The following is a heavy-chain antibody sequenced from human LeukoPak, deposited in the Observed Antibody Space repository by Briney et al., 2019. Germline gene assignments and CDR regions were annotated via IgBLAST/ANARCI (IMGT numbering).Heavy chain of an antibody. D-gene: IGHD3-22*01. CDR1: GFTFSSYV. CDR2: ISGSGGNT. Sequence: PGGSLRLSCAASGFTFSSYVVNWVRQAPGKGLEWVSAISGSGGNTYYADSVKGRFTISRDNSKNTLYLQMNSLRAEDTAVYFCAKGHLPMTLRMDVWGQGTTVTVSS. V-gene: IGHV3-23*01. J-gene: IGHJ6*02. CDR3: AKGHLPMTLRMDV.